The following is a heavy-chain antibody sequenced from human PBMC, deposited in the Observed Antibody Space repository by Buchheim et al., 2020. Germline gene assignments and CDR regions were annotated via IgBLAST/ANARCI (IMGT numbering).Heavy chain of an antibody. CDR3: ARLFSSVYGAYDY. Sequence: QLQLQESGPGLVKPSETLSLTCTVSGGSITSSSYYWGWIRQPPGKGLEWIGNVYYNGRTYYNPSLQSRVTIPVDTSKKQFSLKLNSVTAADTAVYYCARLFSSVYGAYDYWGQGTL. V-gene: IGHV4-39*01. D-gene: IGHD4-17*01. CDR1: GGSITSSSYY. CDR2: VYYNGRT. J-gene: IGHJ4*02.